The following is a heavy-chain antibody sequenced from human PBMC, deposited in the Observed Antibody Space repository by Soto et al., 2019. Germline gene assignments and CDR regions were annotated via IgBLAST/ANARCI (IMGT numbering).Heavy chain of an antibody. V-gene: IGHV3-23*01. D-gene: IGHD3-16*01. CDR2: ISGSGGRS. J-gene: IGHJ3*01. CDR3: AQGGYYSLLDV. CDR1: GFPFSSYD. Sequence: PGGSLRLSCVASGFPFSSYDMSWVRQTPGKGLEWVSGISGSGGRSYSAASVKGLFTISRDNSNNTLSLQMHILRVEDTAVYFCAQGGYYSLLDVWGQGTMVTVSS.